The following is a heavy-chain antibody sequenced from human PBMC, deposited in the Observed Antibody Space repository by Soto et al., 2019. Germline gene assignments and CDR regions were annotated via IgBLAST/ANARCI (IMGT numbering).Heavy chain of an antibody. Sequence: PSETLSLTCTVSGGSISSGEYYWSWIRQHPGKGLEWIGYIHYSGYTYYKPSLESRLTISLDTSNNQFSLKLSSVTAADTAVYYCAREGFNHTTGPPDVWGQGTTVTVSS. V-gene: IGHV4-31*03. CDR1: GGSISSGEYY. D-gene: IGHD4-4*01. CDR3: AREGFNHTTGPPDV. CDR2: IHYSGYT. J-gene: IGHJ6*02.